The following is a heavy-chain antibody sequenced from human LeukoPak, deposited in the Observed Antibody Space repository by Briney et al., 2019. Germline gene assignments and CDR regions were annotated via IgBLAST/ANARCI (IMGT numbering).Heavy chain of an antibody. J-gene: IGHJ6*03. CDR2: ISPNSGGT. D-gene: IGHD6-13*01. CDR1: GYTFTGYY. Sequence: ASVKVSCKASGYTFTGYYMHWVRQAPGQGLEWMGWISPNSGGTNYAQKFQGRVTMTRDTSISTAYMEMSRLRSEDTAVYYCARGGAAAPQSYSYSYMDVWGKGTTVTISS. V-gene: IGHV1-2*02. CDR3: ARGGAAAPQSYSYSYMDV.